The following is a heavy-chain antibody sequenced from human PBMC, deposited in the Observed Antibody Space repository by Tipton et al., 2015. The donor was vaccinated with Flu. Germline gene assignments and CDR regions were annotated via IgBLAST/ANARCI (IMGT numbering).Heavy chain of an antibody. CDR3: ARHSPITGTTGY. D-gene: IGHD1-7*01. J-gene: IGHJ4*02. CDR2: INHSGST. CDR1: GGSFSGYY. Sequence: TLSLTCAVYGGSFSGYYWSWIRQPPGKGLEWIGEINHSGSTNYNPSLKSRVTISVDTSKNQFSLKLSSVTAADTAVYYCARHSPITGTTGYWGQGTLATVSS. V-gene: IGHV4-34*01.